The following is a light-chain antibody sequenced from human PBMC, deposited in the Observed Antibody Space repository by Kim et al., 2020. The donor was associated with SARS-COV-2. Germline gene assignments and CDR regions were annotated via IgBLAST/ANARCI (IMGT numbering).Light chain of an antibody. CDR1: ASNIGSKS. CDR3: ASWDDSLNAYV. J-gene: IGLJ1*01. Sequence: QSVLTQPPSASGTPGQRVTISCSGSASNIGSKSVNWYQHFPGTAPELLIYGDNQRPSGVPDRFSGSTSGTSASLAISGLQSEDEADYYCASWDDSLNAYVFATGTKVTVL. V-gene: IGLV1-44*01. CDR2: GDN.